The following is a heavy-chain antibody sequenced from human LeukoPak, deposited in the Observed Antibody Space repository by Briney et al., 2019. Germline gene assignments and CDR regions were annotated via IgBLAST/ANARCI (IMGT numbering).Heavy chain of an antibody. J-gene: IGHJ4*02. CDR1: GFTFSSYA. V-gene: IGHV3-43*02. Sequence: GGSLRLSCAASGFTFSSYAMSWVRQAPGKGLEWVSLISGDGGSIYSADSVKGRFTISRDNNKNSLYLQMNSLRIEDTALYYCAKEGSGGGLDLDYWGQGTLVTVSS. CDR3: AKEGSGGGLDLDY. D-gene: IGHD3-3*01. CDR2: ISGDGGSI.